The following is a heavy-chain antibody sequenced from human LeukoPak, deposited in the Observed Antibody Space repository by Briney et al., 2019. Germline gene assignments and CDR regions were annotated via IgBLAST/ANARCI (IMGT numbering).Heavy chain of an antibody. Sequence: SETLSLTCTVSGGSISSYYWSWIRQPPGKGLEWIGYIYYSGSTNYNPSLKSRVTISVDTSKNQFSLKLSSVTAADTAVYYCARDFKGYSSSPGAFDIWGQGTMVTVSS. CDR3: ARDFKGYSSSPGAFDI. CDR2: IYYSGST. V-gene: IGHV4-59*01. D-gene: IGHD6-13*01. CDR1: GGSISSYY. J-gene: IGHJ3*02.